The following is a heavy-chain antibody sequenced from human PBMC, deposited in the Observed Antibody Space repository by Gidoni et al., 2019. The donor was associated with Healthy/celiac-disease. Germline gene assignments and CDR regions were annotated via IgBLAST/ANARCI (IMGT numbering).Heavy chain of an antibody. V-gene: IGHV3-11*01. CDR2: ISSSGSTI. CDR3: ARVGGFGGSYYQIFDY. J-gene: IGHJ4*02. CDR1: GFTFSDSY. D-gene: IGHD1-26*01. Sequence: QVQLVVSGGGLVKPGGSLRLSCAASGFTFSDSYMRWIRQAPGKGLEWVAYISSSGSTIYYADSVKGRFTISRDNAKNSLYLQMNSMRAEDTAVYYCARVGGFGGSYYQIFDYWGQGTLVTVSS.